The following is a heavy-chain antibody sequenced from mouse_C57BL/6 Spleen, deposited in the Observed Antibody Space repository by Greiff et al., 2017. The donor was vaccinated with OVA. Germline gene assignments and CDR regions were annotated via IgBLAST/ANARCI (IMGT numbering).Heavy chain of an antibody. Sequence: VQLKESGPELVKPGASVKISCKASGYSFTGYYMNWVKQSPEKSLEWIGEINPSTGGTTYNQKFKAKATLTVDKSSSTAYMQLKSLTSEDSAVYYCEQEDYDGRCAYWGQGTLVTVSA. CDR3: EQEDYDGRCAY. CDR1: GYSFTGYY. D-gene: IGHD2-4*01. J-gene: IGHJ3*01. V-gene: IGHV1-42*01. CDR2: INPSTGGT.